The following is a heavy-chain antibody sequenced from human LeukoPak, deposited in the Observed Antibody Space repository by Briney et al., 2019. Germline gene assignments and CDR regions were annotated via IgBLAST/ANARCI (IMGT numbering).Heavy chain of an antibody. CDR2: IKSVAHGGTT. CDR1: GFTFSNAY. J-gene: IGHJ5*02. CDR3: LGRVALAGSNWFDP. D-gene: IGHD3-3*01. V-gene: IGHV3-15*01. Sequence: GGSLRLSCAASGFTFSNAYMTWVRQAPGKGLEWVGRIKSVAHGGTTDYAAPVRGRFTISRDDSKSALYLQMNSLKTEDTAVYYRLGRVALAGSNWFDPWGQGTLVTVSS.